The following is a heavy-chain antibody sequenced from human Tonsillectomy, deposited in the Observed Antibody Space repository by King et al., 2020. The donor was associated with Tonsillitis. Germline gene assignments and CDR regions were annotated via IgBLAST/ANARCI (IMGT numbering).Heavy chain of an antibody. D-gene: IGHD6-13*01. Sequence: QLQESGPGLVKPSGTLSLTCAVSGGSIIIDNWWNWVRQPPGKGLGWIGGIYHSGSSFYNPSSKSRVTMSVDNSKNQFSLKMSSVTAADTAVYYCARGSKQYSGSDAFDIWGQGTMVTVSS. V-gene: IGHV4-4*02. CDR3: ARGSKQYSGSDAFDI. J-gene: IGHJ3*02. CDR1: GGSIIIDNW. CDR2: IYHSGSS.